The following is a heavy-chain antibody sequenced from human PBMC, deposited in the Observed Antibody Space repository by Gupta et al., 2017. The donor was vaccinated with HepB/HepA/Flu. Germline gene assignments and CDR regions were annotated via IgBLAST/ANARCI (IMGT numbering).Heavy chain of an antibody. D-gene: IGHD2-2*01. J-gene: IGHJ4*02. CDR2: ISADVDST. CDR3: ARGSRGSTTCPLDY. V-gene: IGHV3-23*01. Sequence: ELQMLESGGGLVQPGGSLRLSCAASGFTFSNYALSWVRQAPGKGLEWVSSISADVDSTYYVDSVKGSFTISRDNSKNTLYLQMSSLRAEDTAIYYCARGSRGSTTCPLDYWGQGTLVTVSS. CDR1: GFTFSNYA.